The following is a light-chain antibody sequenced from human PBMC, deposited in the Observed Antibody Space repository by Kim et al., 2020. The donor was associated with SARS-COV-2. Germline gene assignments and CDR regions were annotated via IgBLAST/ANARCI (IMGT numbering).Light chain of an antibody. CDR2: GAS. J-gene: IGKJ2*01. CDR3: QQYGGSLQT. V-gene: IGKV3-20*01. CDR1: QSSSSNY. Sequence: SPGERAPLSCRASQSSSSNYLAWYQQKPGQAPTLLIYGASSRATGIPDRFRGSGSGTDFTLIITRLEPEDFAVYYCQQYGGSLQTFGQETKLE.